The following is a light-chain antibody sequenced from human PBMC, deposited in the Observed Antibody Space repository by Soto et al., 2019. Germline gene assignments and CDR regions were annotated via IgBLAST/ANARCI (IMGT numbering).Light chain of an antibody. Sequence: QSVLTQPPSVSGATGQRVTISCTGSNSNVGAGYDVNWYQQLPGLVPKLLIYGSTLRPSGVPERFSGSKSDTSASLAITGLQAEDEAHYYCHSYDSSLAVVLFGGGTKLTVL. V-gene: IGLV1-40*01. CDR3: HSYDSSLAVVL. CDR1: NSNVGAGYD. CDR2: GST. J-gene: IGLJ2*01.